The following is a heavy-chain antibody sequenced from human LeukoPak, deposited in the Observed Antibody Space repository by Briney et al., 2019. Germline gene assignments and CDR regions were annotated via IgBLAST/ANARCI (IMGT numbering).Heavy chain of an antibody. V-gene: IGHV1-8*01. CDR3: ARGAAVAISGSGFDQYFEY. J-gene: IGHJ4*02. Sequence: ASVKVSCKTSGYTFYNYDINLVRQATGQGLEWMGWMNLYSGDTGYAEKLQGRVVMTTNTSMKTGYMELRGLRSEDTVIYYCARGAAVAISGSGFDQYFEYWGQGTVVAVSS. D-gene: IGHD3-10*01. CDR1: GYTFYNYD. CDR2: MNLYSGDT.